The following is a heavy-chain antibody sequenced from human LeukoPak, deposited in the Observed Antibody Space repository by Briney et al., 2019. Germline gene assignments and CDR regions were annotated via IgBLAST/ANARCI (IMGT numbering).Heavy chain of an antibody. CDR2: ISSSGSTI. CDR3: AELGITMIGGV. V-gene: IGHV3-48*03. D-gene: IGHD3-10*02. Sequence: GGSLRLSCAVSGFIFSSYWMRWVRQAPGKGLEWVSYISSSGSTIYYADSVKGRFTISRDNAKNSLYPQMNSLRAEDTAVYYCAELGITMIGGVWGKGTTVTISS. CDR1: GFIFSSYW. J-gene: IGHJ6*04.